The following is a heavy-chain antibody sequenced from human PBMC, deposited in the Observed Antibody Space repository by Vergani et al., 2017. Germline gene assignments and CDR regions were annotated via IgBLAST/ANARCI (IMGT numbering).Heavy chain of an antibody. CDR2: VDPEDGET. J-gene: IGHJ4*02. D-gene: IGHD2-15*01. Sequence: EVQLVQSGAEVKKPGATVQISCKVSGYIFTDYYIYWLQQAPGKGLKWMGLVDPEDGETTYAEKFQGRVTITADTSIKTVYMELSSMRSEDTAVYFCARVGPGAVWYFDYWGQGALVTVSS. V-gene: IGHV1-69-2*01. CDR1: GYIFTDYY. CDR3: ARVGPGAVWYFDY.